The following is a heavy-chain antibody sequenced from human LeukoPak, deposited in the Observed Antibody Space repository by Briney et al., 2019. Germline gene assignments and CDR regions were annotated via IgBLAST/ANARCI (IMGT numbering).Heavy chain of an antibody. CDR3: ARVVPAAWFDP. D-gene: IGHD2-2*01. V-gene: IGHV4-39*01. CDR1: GGSISSSSYY. Sequence: PSETLSLTCTVSGGSISSSSYYWGWIRQPPGKGLEWIGSIYYSGSTYYNPSLKSRVTLSVDTSKNQFSLKLSSVTAADTAVYYCARVVPAAWFDPWGQGTLVTVSS. CDR2: IYYSGST. J-gene: IGHJ5*02.